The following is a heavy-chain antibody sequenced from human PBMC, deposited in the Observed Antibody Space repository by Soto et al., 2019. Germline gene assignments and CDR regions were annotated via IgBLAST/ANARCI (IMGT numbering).Heavy chain of an antibody. CDR2: ISRSSSYI. J-gene: IGHJ6*02. CDR1: GFTFSSYS. CDR3: ARDYRAHFVVVPAAKGGYYCYYGMDV. Sequence: EVQLVESGGGLVKPGGSLRLSCAASGFTFSSYSMNWVRQSPGKGLEWVSSISRSSSYIYYADSVKGRFTISRDNAKNSLYLQMNCLRAEDTAVYYCARDYRAHFVVVPAAKGGYYCYYGMDVWGQGTTVTVSS. D-gene: IGHD2-2*01. V-gene: IGHV3-21*01.